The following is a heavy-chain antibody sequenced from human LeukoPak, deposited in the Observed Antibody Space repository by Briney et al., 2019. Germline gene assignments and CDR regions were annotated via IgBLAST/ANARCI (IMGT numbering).Heavy chain of an antibody. V-gene: IGHV3-48*01. CDR3: ARELNGVLLPAYYMDV. Sequence: GGSLRLSCAASGFTFSSHSMNWVRQAPGKGLEWVSYSSSSSSTIYYADSVKGRFTISRDNAKNSLYLQMNSLRAEDTAVYYCARELNGVLLPAYYMDVWGKGTTVAISS. CDR1: GFTFSSHS. J-gene: IGHJ6*03. CDR2: SSSSSSTI. D-gene: IGHD2-8*01.